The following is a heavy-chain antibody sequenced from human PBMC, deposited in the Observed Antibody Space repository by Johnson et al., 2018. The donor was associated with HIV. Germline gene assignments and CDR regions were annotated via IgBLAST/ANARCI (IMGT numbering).Heavy chain of an antibody. CDR1: GFTFSSYA. CDR3: AREWELLGSAFDI. Sequence: VQLVESGGGVVQPGRSLRLSCAASGFTFSSYAMHWVRQAPGKGLEWVAVISYDGCNKYYADSVTGRFTISRDNSKNTLYLQMNSLRAEDTAVYYCAREWELLGSAFDIWGQGTMVTVSS. D-gene: IGHD1-26*01. CDR2: ISYDGCNK. J-gene: IGHJ3*02. V-gene: IGHV3-30-3*01.